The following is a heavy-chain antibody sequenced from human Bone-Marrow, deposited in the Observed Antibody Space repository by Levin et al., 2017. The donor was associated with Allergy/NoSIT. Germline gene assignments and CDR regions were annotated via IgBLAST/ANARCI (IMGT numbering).Heavy chain of an antibody. D-gene: IGHD3-10*01. V-gene: IGHV4-31*03. CDR1: SGSVNSAGFY. J-gene: IGHJ4*02. CDR2: IYDGGHT. CDR3: ARGSSENFFDS. Sequence: SQTLSLTCSVSSGSVNSAGFYWSWIRQLHGRGPEWIGYIYDGGHTYYNPSLHSRVTISVDTSENQFSLRLTSVTTADTAVYFCARGSSENFFDSWGQGTLVTVSS.